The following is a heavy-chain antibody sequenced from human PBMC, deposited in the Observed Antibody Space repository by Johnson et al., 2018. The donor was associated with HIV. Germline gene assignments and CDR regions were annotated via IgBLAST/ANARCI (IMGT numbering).Heavy chain of an antibody. J-gene: IGHJ3*01. Sequence: HVQLVESGGGVVQPGRSLRLSCAASGFTFSSYVMHWVRQAPGKGLEWVAVISYDGSNKYYADSVKGRFTISRDNSKNTLFLQMNSLRDEDTAVYFCAKGGVWEIPLGFGAVDFWGQGTMVSASS. CDR1: GFTFSSYV. V-gene: IGHV3-30*04. CDR3: AKGGVWEIPLGFGAVDF. CDR2: ISYDGSNK. D-gene: IGHD1-26*01.